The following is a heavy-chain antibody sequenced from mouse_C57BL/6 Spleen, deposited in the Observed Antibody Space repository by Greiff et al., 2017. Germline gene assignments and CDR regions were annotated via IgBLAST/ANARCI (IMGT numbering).Heavy chain of an antibody. CDR2: IDPNSGGT. CDR3: SRGGEYDDSLDMDY. J-gene: IGHJ4*01. Sequence: QVQLQQPGAELVKPGASVKLSCKASGYTFTSYWMPWVKQRPGRGLEWIGRIDPNSGGTKYNEKFKSKATLTVDKHSSTAYMQLSSLTSEDSAVYDCSRGGEYDDSLDMDYWGQGTSVTVSS. D-gene: IGHD2-14*01. CDR1: GYTFTSYW. V-gene: IGHV1-72*01.